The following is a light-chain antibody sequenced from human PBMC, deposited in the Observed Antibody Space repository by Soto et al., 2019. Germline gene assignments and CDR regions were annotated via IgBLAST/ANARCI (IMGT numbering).Light chain of an antibody. J-gene: IGKJ4*01. V-gene: IGKV3-11*01. CDR1: QNINNS. CDR2: SAS. Sequence: EIVLTQSPATLSLSPGERATLSCRASQNINNSLAWSQQKHGQAPRLLIYSASNMAPGIPARFSGSGSVTDFSLIIRSLEPEDVAVYYCQQRDAWPTFGGGTKVAI. CDR3: QQRDAWPT.